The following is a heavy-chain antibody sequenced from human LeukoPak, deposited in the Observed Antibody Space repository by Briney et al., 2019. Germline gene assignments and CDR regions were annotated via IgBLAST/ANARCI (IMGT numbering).Heavy chain of an antibody. D-gene: IGHD6-19*01. CDR2: IKQDGSEK. V-gene: IGHV3-7*01. CDR3: ARDPQIYVAGTNYYYYYGMDV. CDR1: GFTFSSYW. J-gene: IGHJ6*02. Sequence: PGGSLRLSCAASGFTFSSYWMSWVRQAPGKGLEWVANIKQDGSEKYYVDSVKGRFTISRDNAKNSLYLQMNSLRAEDTAVYYCARDPQIYVAGTNYYYYYGMDVWGQGTTVTVSS.